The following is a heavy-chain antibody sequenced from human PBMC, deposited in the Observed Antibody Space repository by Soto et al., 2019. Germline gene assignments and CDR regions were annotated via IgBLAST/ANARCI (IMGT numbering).Heavy chain of an antibody. CDR3: ARGPLYVIRGGYYYYYGMDV. CDR1: GGSFSGYY. J-gene: IGHJ6*02. CDR2: INHSGST. Sequence: PSETLSLTCAVYGGSFSGYYWSWIRQPPGKGLEWIGEINHSGSTNYNPSLKSRVTISVDTSKNQFSLKLSSVTAADTAVYYCARGPLYVIRGGYYYYYGMDVWGQGTTVTVSS. V-gene: IGHV4-34*01. D-gene: IGHD3-10*01.